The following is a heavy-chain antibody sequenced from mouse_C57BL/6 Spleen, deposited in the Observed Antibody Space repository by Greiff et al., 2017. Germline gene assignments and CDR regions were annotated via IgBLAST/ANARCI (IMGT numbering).Heavy chain of an antibody. J-gene: IGHJ4*01. CDR3: ARHEGIYDYDTYAMDY. CDR2: IYPGSGSI. CDR1: GYTFTEYT. V-gene: IGHV1-62-2*01. D-gene: IGHD2-4*01. Sequence: VQLQQSGAELVKPGASVKLSCKASGYTFTEYTIHWVKQRSGQGLEWIGWIYPGSGSIKYNEKFKDKATLTADKSSSTAYMELSRLTSEDSAVYFCARHEGIYDYDTYAMDYWGQGTSVTVSS.